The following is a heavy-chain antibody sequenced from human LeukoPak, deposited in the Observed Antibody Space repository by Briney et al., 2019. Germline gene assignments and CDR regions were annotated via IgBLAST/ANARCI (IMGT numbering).Heavy chain of an antibody. V-gene: IGHV3-48*02. Sequence: GGPLRLPCATSGFTFSSYSMTWVRQAPGKGLEWVSYISRSTITIYYAGSVKGRINIARNKAKNSLYMLINSLRDEYTAVYYCARVHCGSGTDVWFDPWGQGTLVTVSS. D-gene: IGHD3-10*01. CDR2: ISRSTITI. J-gene: IGHJ5*02. CDR1: GFTFSSYS. CDR3: ARVHCGSGTDVWFDP.